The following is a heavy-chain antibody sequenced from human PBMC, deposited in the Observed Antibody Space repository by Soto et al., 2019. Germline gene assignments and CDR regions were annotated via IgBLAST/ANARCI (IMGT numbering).Heavy chain of an antibody. CDR1: GFTFSSYA. Sequence: GGSLRLSCAASGFTFSSYAMSWVRQAPGKGLEWVSGMSGSYDNIYYADSVKGRFTISRDNSKSTLYLQMNSLRAEDTAVYYCAKGLPYSGYDYYFDYWGQGTLVTVSS. D-gene: IGHD5-12*01. V-gene: IGHV3-23*01. CDR3: AKGLPYSGYDYYFDY. CDR2: MSGSYDNI. J-gene: IGHJ4*02.